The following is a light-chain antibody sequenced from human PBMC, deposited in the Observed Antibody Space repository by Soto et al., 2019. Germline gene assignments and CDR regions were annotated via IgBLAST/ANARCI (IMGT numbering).Light chain of an antibody. Sequence: DIQMTQSPLSLSTSLGDRVTITCRSSQGIRNDLAWYQQKQGKAPKIXIYAASTLQSGVPSRFSGSGAGPDCTCAISSLQPEDVETYYCQKCNSVTLTFGGGTKVDIK. CDR1: QGIRND. CDR3: QKCNSVTLT. CDR2: AAS. J-gene: IGKJ4*01. V-gene: IGKV1-27*01.